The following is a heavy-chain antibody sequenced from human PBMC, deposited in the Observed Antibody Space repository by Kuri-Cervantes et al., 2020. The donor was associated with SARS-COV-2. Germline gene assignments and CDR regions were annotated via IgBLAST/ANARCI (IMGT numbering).Heavy chain of an antibody. CDR3: ARSEAWDDYYFDY. Sequence: GSLRLSCTVSGGSISSHYWSWIRQPPGKGLEWIGYIYYSGSTNYNPSLKSRVTISVDTSKNQFSLKLSSVTAADTAVYHCARSEAWDDYYFDYWGQGTLVTVSS. D-gene: IGHD3-3*01. CDR1: GGSISSHY. J-gene: IGHJ4*02. V-gene: IGHV4-59*08. CDR2: IYYSGST.